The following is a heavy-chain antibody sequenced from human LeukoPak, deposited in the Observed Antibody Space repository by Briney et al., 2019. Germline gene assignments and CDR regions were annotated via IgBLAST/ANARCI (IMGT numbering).Heavy chain of an antibody. CDR3: ARVPGSYYVDFDY. D-gene: IGHD3-10*01. CDR1: GFTFSSYS. CDR2: ISSSSTYI. V-gene: IGHV3-21*04. J-gene: IGHJ4*02. Sequence: GGSLRLSCAASGFTFSSYSMNWVRQAPGKGLEWVSSISSSSTYIYYADSVRGRFTISRDNAKNSLYLQMNSLRAEDTAVYYCARVPGSYYVDFDYWGQGTLVTVSS.